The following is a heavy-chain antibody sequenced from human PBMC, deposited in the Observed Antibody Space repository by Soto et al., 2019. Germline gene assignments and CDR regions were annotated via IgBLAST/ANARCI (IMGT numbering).Heavy chain of an antibody. CDR3: ARDRLVDTAMVQYYYYGMDV. CDR1: GFTFSSYS. J-gene: IGHJ6*02. Sequence: PGGSLRLSCAASGFTFSSYSMNWVRQAPGKGLEWVSSISSSNSYIYYADSVKGRFTISRDNAKNSLYLQMNSLRAEDTAVYYCARDRLVDTAMVQYYYYGMDVWGQGTTVTVSS. D-gene: IGHD5-18*01. V-gene: IGHV3-21*01. CDR2: ISSSNSYI.